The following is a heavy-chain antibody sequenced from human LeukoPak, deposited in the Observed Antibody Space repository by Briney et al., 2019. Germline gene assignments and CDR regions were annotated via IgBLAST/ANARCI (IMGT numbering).Heavy chain of an antibody. Sequence: GGSLRLSCAASGFTFSDHYMDWVRQAPGKGLEWVGRTRNKANSYTTEYAASVKGRFTISRDDSKNSLYLQMNSLKTEDTAVYYCASVGATTGSFDYWGQGTLVTVSS. CDR2: TRNKANSYTT. CDR1: GFTFSDHY. J-gene: IGHJ4*02. D-gene: IGHD1-26*01. V-gene: IGHV3-72*01. CDR3: ASVGATTGSFDY.